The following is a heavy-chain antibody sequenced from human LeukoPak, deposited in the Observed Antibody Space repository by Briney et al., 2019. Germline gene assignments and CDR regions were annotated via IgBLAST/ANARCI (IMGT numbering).Heavy chain of an antibody. Sequence: ASVKVSCKASGYTFTSYGIRWVRQAPGQGLEWMGWISAYNGNTNYAQKLQGRVTMTTDTSTSTAYMELRSLRSDDTAVYYCARGPNSSGWYFDADYWGQGTLVTVSS. CDR1: GYTFTSYG. V-gene: IGHV1-18*01. D-gene: IGHD6-19*01. J-gene: IGHJ4*02. CDR3: ARGPNSSGWYFDADY. CDR2: ISAYNGNT.